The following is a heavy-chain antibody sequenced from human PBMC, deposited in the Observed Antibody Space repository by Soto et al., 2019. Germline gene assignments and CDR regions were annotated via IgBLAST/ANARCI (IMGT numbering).Heavy chain of an antibody. CDR3: AKYCSGGSCYSPDLHDAFDI. CDR2: ISGSGGST. Sequence: PGGSLSLSCATSGFTFSSYAMSWVRQAPGKGLEWVSAISGSGGSTYYADSVKGRFTISRDNSKNTLYLQMNSLRAEDTAVYYCAKYCSGGSCYSPDLHDAFDIWGQRTMLTAS. J-gene: IGHJ3*02. V-gene: IGHV3-23*01. D-gene: IGHD2-15*01. CDR1: GFTFSSYA.